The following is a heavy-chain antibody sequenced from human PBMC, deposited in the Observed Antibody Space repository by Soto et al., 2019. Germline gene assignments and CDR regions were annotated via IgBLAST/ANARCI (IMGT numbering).Heavy chain of an antibody. V-gene: IGHV4-59*01. J-gene: IGHJ4*02. CDR2: IYYSGST. CDR3: ARVRHDSSGYYFDY. CDR1: GGSINSYY. D-gene: IGHD3-22*01. Sequence: ETLSLTCTVSGGSINSYYWNWIRQPPGKGLEWFGYIYYSGSTNYNPSLKSRVTTSVDTSKNQFSLNLSSVTAADTAVYYCARVRHDSSGYYFDYWGQGTLVTVSS.